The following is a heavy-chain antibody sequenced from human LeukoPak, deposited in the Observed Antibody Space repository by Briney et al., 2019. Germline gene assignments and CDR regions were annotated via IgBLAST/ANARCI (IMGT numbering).Heavy chain of an antibody. D-gene: IGHD4-17*01. J-gene: IGHJ6*02. CDR1: GFTFSSYW. V-gene: IGHV3-7*05. CDR2: IKQDGSEK. Sequence: GGSLRLSCAASGFTFSSYWMSWVRQAAGKGLESVANIKQDGSEKYYVDSVKGRFTISRDNAKSSLYLQMNSLRAEDTAVYYCARYGYYYGMDVWGQGTTVTVSS. CDR3: ARYGYYYGMDV.